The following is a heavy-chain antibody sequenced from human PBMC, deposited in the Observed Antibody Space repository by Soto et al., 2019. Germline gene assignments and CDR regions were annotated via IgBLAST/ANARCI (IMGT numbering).Heavy chain of an antibody. CDR3: ARDAFSGRHNYYTFYVDV. D-gene: IGHD3-10*01. J-gene: IGHJ6*03. V-gene: IGHV3-20*04. Sequence: EVRLVESGGGVVRPGGSLRLWCEVSGFRFDEYAMSWVRQAPGKGLEWVSGINWDGGSTSYANSVKGRFTMSRDNAKKSLYLQMDSLRAEDTALYYCARDAFSGRHNYYTFYVDVWGKGTPVTVSS. CDR2: INWDGGST. CDR1: GFRFDEYA.